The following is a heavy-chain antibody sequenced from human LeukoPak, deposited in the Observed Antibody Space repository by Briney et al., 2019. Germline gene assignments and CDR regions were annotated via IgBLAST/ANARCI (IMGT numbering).Heavy chain of an antibody. D-gene: IGHD2-2*01. CDR1: GYTFTDYY. CDR3: ARPSSTDYV. CDR2: LNPKSGDT. J-gene: IGHJ4*02. V-gene: IGHV1-2*02. Sequence: GASVKVSCKASGYTFTDYYYIHWVRQAPRQGLEWMGWLNPKSGDTNYAQKFQGRVTVTRDTSISTAYMELSRLRSDDTAVYYCARPSSTDYVWGQGTQVTVSS.